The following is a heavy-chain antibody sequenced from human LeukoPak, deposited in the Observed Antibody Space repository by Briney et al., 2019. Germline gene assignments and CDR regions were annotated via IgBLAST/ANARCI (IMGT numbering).Heavy chain of an antibody. V-gene: IGHV3-48*02. CDR2: TSTSSVTI. D-gene: IGHD5-12*01. J-gene: IGHJ4*02. CDR1: GFTFSSYG. Sequence: PGGSLRLSCAASGFTFSSYGMNWVRQAPGKGLEWVSYTSTSSVTIYYADSVGGRFTISRDNAKNSLYLQMNSLRDEDAAVYYCARGQVDFDYWGQGTLVTVSS. CDR3: ARGQVDFDY.